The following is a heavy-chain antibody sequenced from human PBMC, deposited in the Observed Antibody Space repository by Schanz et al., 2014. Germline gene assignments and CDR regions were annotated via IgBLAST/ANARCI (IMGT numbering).Heavy chain of an antibody. V-gene: IGHV4-59*01. J-gene: IGHJ4*02. CDR3: ARDKSGTYYTFDL. CDR2: ISYSGST. D-gene: IGHD1-26*01. Sequence: QVQLQESGPGLVKPSETLSLTCNVSGGSISSSFWSWIRQPPGKGLEWIGYISYSGSTNYSPSLKRRVTISLDTSNNQISLKLRSVSAADTAVYYCARDKSGTYYTFDLWGPGTQVTVSS. CDR1: GGSISSSF.